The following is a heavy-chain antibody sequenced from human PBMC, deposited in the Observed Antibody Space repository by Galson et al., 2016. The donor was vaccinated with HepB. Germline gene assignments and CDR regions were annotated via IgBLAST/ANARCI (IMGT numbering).Heavy chain of an antibody. CDR3: ATDFQLVIPDYFDC. D-gene: IGHD1-14*01. CDR2: ISTAGRTK. CDR1: GLIFSNYD. J-gene: IGHJ4*02. Sequence: SLRLSCAASGLIFSNYDFHWVRQAPGKGLEWVAVISTAGRTKFYAESVKGRSTISRDKSRNTLYLEISILTTEDAALDYCATDFQLVIPDYFDCWGQGTLVAVSS. V-gene: IGHV3-30-3*02.